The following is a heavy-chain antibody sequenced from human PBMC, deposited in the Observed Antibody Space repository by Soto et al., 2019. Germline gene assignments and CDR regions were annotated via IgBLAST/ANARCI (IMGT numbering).Heavy chain of an antibody. CDR3: ASAAVTGTAGLDF. CDR2: INPNSGGT. Sequence: ASVKVSCKASGYTFSGFYMHWVQQAPGQGLEWMGWINPNSGGTKSAEKFQGRVTMTRDTSISTAYMELSRLTSDDTAVYYCASAAVTGTAGLDFWGQGTMVTVSS. D-gene: IGHD6-19*01. J-gene: IGHJ4*03. CDR1: GYTFSGFY. V-gene: IGHV1-2*02.